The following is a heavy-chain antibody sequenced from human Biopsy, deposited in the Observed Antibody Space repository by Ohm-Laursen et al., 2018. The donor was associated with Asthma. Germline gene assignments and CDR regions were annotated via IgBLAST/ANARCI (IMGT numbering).Heavy chain of an antibody. V-gene: IGHV1-69*13. CDR1: GYSLTDLS. J-gene: IGHJ4*02. CDR3: ARDYDGDYVQRHLPLAY. Sequence: SVKVSCKLSGYSLTDLSMHWVRQVPGQGLEWMGRIIPFYGTATYAQNFQGRLTLTADESTSTAYMELSSLRSEDTAVYFCARDYDGDYVQRHLPLAYWGQGTLVTVSS. CDR2: IIPFYGTA. D-gene: IGHD4-17*01.